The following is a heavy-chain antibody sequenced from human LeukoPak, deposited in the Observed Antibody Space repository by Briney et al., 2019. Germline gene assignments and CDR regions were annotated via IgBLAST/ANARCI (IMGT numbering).Heavy chain of an antibody. CDR1: GGTFSSYA. V-gene: IGHV1-2*02. Sequence: GASVKVSCKASGGTFSSYAISWVRQAPGQGLEWMGWINPNSGGTNYAQKFQGRVTMTRDTSISTAYMELSRLRSDDTAVYYCARDHRLMITFGGVIVGGTKFDYWGQGTLVTVSS. CDR3: ARDHRLMITFGGVIVGGTKFDY. D-gene: IGHD3-16*02. J-gene: IGHJ4*02. CDR2: INPNSGGT.